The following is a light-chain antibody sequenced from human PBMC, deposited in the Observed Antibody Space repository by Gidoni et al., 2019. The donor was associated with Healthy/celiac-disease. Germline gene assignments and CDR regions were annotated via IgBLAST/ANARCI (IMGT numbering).Light chain of an antibody. J-gene: IGKJ5*01. V-gene: IGKV3-11*01. CDR2: DAS. CDR3: QQRSNWPPRDPT. Sequence: ELVLTQSTAPLSLSPGERATLSSRASQSVSSYLAWYQQKHGQAPRPLIYDASNRATGNPARFSGSGAGTDFTLTISSLEPEHFAVYSCQQRSNWPPRDPTFGQGTRLEIK. CDR1: QSVSSY.